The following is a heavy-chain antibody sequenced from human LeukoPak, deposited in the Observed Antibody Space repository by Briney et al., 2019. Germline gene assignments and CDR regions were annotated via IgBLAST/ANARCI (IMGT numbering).Heavy chain of an antibody. CDR2: ISWNSNTR. V-gene: IGHV3-9*01. CDR3: VKDADFWSGLDC. Sequence: QPGGSLRLSCVASGFMFEDYGMHWVRQVPGKGLEWVSGISWNSNTRVYAESVKGRFTISRDNAKHSPDLQMISLRAEDTALYYCVKDADFWSGLDCWGQGTLVTVSS. J-gene: IGHJ4*02. CDR1: GFMFEDYG. D-gene: IGHD3-3*01.